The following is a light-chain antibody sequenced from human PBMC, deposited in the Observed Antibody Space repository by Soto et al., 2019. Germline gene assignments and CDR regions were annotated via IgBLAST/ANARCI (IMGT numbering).Light chain of an antibody. V-gene: IGLV1-40*01. CDR1: YSNIGAGYE. J-gene: IGLJ3*02. CDR2: GHN. CDR3: QSYDSSLSGSGV. Sequence: QSVLTQPPSVSGAPGQRVTISCTGSYSNIGAGYEVHWYQQIPGTAHKLLISGHNNRPSGVPDRFFGSKSGTSASLTIIGLQAEDEADYYCQSYDSSLSGSGVFGGGTQLTVL.